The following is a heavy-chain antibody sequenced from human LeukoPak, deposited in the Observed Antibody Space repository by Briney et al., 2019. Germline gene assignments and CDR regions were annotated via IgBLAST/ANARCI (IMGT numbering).Heavy chain of an antibody. V-gene: IGHV4-30-4*01. Sequence: SETLSLTCTVSGDSISSGDYYWSWIRQPPGRGLEWIGYIYYSGSTYYNPSLKSRVTISVDTSKNQFSLKLSSVTAADTAVYLCARDLTFYYESSGYSSPPAFDIWGQGKMVTVSS. J-gene: IGHJ3*02. D-gene: IGHD3-22*01. CDR1: GDSISSGDYY. CDR2: IYYSGST. CDR3: ARDLTFYYESSGYSSPPAFDI.